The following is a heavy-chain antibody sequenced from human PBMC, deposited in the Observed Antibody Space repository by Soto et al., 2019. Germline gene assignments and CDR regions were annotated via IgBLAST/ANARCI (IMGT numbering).Heavy chain of an antibody. CDR3: ARDNRPFIVGATLPYDY. CDR2: INPSGGST. J-gene: IGHJ4*02. Sequence: RASVKVSCKASGYTFTSYYMHWVRQAPGQGLEWMGIINPSGGSTSYAQKFQGRVTMTRDTSTSTVYMELSSLRSEDTAVYYCARDNRPFIVGATLPYDYWGQGTLVTVSS. D-gene: IGHD1-26*01. V-gene: IGHV1-46*01. CDR1: GYTFTSYY.